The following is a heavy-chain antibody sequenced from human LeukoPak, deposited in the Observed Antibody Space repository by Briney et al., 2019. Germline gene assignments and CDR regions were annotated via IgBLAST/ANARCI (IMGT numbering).Heavy chain of an antibody. CDR2: IFYSGST. D-gene: IGHD3-10*01. J-gene: IGHJ5*02. V-gene: IGHV4-59*01. CDR3: AKFAGITMPRGVPLDWFDP. Sequence: PSETLSLTCTVSGGSISNYYWSWIRQPPGKGLEWIGYIFYSGSTNYNPSLKSRVTISLDTSKNQFSLKLSSVTAADTAVYYCAKFAGITMPRGVPLDWFDPWGQGTLVTVSS. CDR1: GGSISNYY.